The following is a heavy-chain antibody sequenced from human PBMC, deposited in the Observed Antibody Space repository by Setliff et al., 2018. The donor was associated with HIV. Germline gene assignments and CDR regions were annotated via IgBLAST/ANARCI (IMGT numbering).Heavy chain of an antibody. CDR3: ARASKYGVRYYFDS. J-gene: IGHJ4*02. CDR2: TYYRSKWYN. D-gene: IGHD4-17*01. V-gene: IGHV6-1*01. Sequence: SQTLSLTCAISGDSVSSDTAAWNWIRQSPSRGLEWLGRTYYRSKWYNDYAPSVKSRIGINPDTSKNQFSLQLNSVTPDDTAVYFCARASKYGVRYYFDSLGQGALVTVSS. CDR1: GDSVSSDTAA.